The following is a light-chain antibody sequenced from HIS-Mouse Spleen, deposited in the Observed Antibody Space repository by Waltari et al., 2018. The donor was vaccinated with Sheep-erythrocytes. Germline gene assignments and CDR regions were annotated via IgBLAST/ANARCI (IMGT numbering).Light chain of an antibody. J-gene: IGLJ3*02. CDR2: KDS. V-gene: IGLV3-27*01. Sequence: SYELTQPSSVSESPGQPARITCSGDVLAKKYARWFQQKPGQAPVLVIYKDSERPSGIPERCSGSSSGTTVTLTISGAQVEDEADYYCYSAADNNLVFGGGTKLTVL. CDR1: VLAKKY. CDR3: YSAADNNLV.